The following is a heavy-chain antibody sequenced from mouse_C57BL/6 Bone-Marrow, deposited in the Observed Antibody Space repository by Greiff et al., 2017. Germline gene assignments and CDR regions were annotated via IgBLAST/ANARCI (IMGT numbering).Heavy chain of an antibody. CDR2: IDPSDSYT. Sequence: VQLQQSGAELVMPGASVKLSCKASGYTFTSYWMHWVKQRPGQGLEWIGEIDPSDSYTNYNQKFKGKSTLTVDKSSSTAYMQLSSLTSEDSAVYYCERSYPDYWGQGTTLTVSS. CDR1: GYTFTSYW. V-gene: IGHV1-69*01. D-gene: IGHD2-12*01. J-gene: IGHJ2*01. CDR3: ERSYPDY.